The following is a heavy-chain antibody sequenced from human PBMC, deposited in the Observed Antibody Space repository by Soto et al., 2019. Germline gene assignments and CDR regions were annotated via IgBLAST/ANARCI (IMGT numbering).Heavy chain of an antibody. J-gene: IGHJ4*02. V-gene: IGHV1-46*03. CDR1: GFTFTSSA. Sequence: GASVKVSCKASGFTFTSSAMQWVRQAPGQGLEWMGWINPFDGSRMFAQSFQGRVTMTRDTSTSTVYMEVSSLRSEDTAVYYCSRVDPGETSPFDHWGQGTLVTVS. CDR3: SRVDPGETSPFDH. D-gene: IGHD3-10*01. CDR2: INPFDGSR.